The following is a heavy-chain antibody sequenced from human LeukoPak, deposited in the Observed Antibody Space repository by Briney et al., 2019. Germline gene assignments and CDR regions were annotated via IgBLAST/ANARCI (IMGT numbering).Heavy chain of an antibody. CDR2: IYPRDGST. Sequence: ASVKVSCKASGYSFTSNYIHWVRQAPGQGLEWMGMIYPRDGSTSYAQKFQGRVTVTRDTSTSTAYMELSSLRSEDTAVYYCARTPNFVVVTGNIGYYFDYWGQGTLVTVSS. CDR3: ARTPNFVVVTGNIGYYFDY. D-gene: IGHD2-21*02. J-gene: IGHJ4*02. CDR1: GYSFTSNY. V-gene: IGHV1-46*01.